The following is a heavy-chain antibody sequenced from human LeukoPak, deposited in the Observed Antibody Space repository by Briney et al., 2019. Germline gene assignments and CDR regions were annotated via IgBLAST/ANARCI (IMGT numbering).Heavy chain of an antibody. CDR3: ARVVPGDYYFDY. D-gene: IGHD3-10*01. CDR2: IYYSGST. J-gene: IGHJ4*02. CDR1: GGSISSSSYY. Sequence: SETLSLTCTVSGGSISSSSYYWGWIRQPPGKGLEWIGSIYYSGSTYYNPSLKSRVTISVDTSKNQFSLKLSSVTAADTAVYYCARVVPGDYYFDYWGQGTLVTVSS. V-gene: IGHV4-39*07.